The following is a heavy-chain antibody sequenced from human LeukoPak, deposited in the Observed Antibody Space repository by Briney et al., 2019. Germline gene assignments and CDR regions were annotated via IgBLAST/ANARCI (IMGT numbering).Heavy chain of an antibody. CDR3: AKESGWFGVNDY. Sequence: GGSLRLSCAASGFTFSTYWMSWVRQAPGKGLEWVSAISGSGGSTYYADSVKGRFTISRDNSKNTLYLQMNSLRAEDTAVYYCAKESGWFGVNDYWGQGTLVTVSS. V-gene: IGHV3-23*01. D-gene: IGHD3-10*01. CDR2: ISGSGGST. J-gene: IGHJ4*02. CDR1: GFTFSTYW.